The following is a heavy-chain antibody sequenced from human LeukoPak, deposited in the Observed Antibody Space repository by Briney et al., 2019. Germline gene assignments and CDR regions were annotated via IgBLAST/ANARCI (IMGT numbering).Heavy chain of an antibody. J-gene: IGHJ6*04. CDR3: ARDGLAAGYYYCGMDV. CDR1: GGTFSSYA. Sequence: ASVKVSCKASGGTFSSYAISWVRQAPGQGLEWMGGIIPIFGTANYAQKFQGRVTITADESTSTAYMELSSLRSEDTAVYYCARDGLAAGYYYCGMDVWGKGTTVTVSS. CDR2: IIPIFGTA. V-gene: IGHV1-69*13. D-gene: IGHD6-13*01.